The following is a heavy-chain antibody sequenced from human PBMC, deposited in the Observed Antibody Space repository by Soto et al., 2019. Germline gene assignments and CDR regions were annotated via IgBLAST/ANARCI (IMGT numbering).Heavy chain of an antibody. Sequence: PGGSLRLSCAASGFTFSSYAMSWVRQAPGKGLEWVSAISGSGGSTYYADSVKGRFTISRDNSKNTLYLQTNSLRAEDTAVYYCAKGARASNNRYYYYYGMDVWGQGTTVTVSS. CDR1: GFTFSSYA. CDR3: AKGARASNNRYYYYYGMDV. D-gene: IGHD4-4*01. V-gene: IGHV3-23*01. J-gene: IGHJ6*02. CDR2: ISGSGGST.